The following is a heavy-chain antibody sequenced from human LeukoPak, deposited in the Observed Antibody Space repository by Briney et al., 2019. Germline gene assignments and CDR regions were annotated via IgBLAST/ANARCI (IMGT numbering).Heavy chain of an antibody. J-gene: IGHJ4*02. V-gene: IGHV3-74*01. CDR2: INSDGSST. CDR3: AKEDSIELDFDY. Sequence: GGSLRLSCAASGFTFSSYWMHWVRQAPGKGLVWVSRINSDGSSTSYADSVKGRFTISRDNAKNTLYLQMNSLRAEDTAVYYCAKEDSIELDFDYWGQGTLVTVSS. CDR1: GFTFSSYW. D-gene: IGHD2-8*01.